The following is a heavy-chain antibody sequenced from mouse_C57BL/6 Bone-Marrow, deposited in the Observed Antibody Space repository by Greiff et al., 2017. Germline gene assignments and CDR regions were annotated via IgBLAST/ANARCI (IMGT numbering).Heavy chain of an antibody. V-gene: IGHV1-50*01. CDR1: GYTFTSYW. J-gene: IGHJ2*01. CDR2: IDPSDSYT. Sequence: QVQLQQPGAELVKPGASVKLSCKASGYTFTSYWMQWVKQRPGQGLEWIGEIDPSDSYTNYNQKFKGKATLTVDTSSSTAYMQLSSLTSGDSAVYYCARYPYYCDDWGKVTTLTVSS. CDR3: ARYPYYCDD.